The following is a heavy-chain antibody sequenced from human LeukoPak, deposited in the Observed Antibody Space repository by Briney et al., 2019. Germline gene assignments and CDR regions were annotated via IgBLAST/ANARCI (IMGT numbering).Heavy chain of an antibody. Sequence: GGSLRLSCAAPGFTFDDYAMHWVRQAPGKGLEWVSGFSWNSGSIGYADSVKGRFTISRDNAKNSLYLQMNSLRAEDTALYYRAKDISCSGGSCYFSYYGMDVWGQGTTVTVSS. CDR3: AKDISCSGGSCYFSYYGMDV. J-gene: IGHJ6*02. CDR2: FSWNSGSI. V-gene: IGHV3-9*01. D-gene: IGHD2-15*01. CDR1: GFTFDDYA.